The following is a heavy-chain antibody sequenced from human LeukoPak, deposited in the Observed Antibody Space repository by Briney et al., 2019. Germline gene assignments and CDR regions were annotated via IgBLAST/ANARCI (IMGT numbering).Heavy chain of an antibody. CDR1: GGSINNYY. V-gene: IGHV4-4*07. Sequence: SETLSLTCTVSGGSINNYYWGWIRQPAGKGLEWIGRIYSSGITNYNPSLKSRVTMSVDTSKNQVSLKLSSVTAADTAVYYCARVAAAGMVTLPFDYWGQGTLVTVSS. D-gene: IGHD6-13*01. CDR3: ARVAAAGMVTLPFDY. J-gene: IGHJ4*02. CDR2: IYSSGIT.